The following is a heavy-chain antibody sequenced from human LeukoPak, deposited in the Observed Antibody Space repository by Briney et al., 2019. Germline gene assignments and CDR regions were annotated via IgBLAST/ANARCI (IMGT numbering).Heavy chain of an antibody. D-gene: IGHD3-9*01. Sequence: SETLSLTCTVSGGSISSYYWSWIRQPAGKGLEWIGRIYTSGSTNYSPSLKSRVTVSVDTSKNQFSLKLRSVTAADTAVYYCARLGGLRYDAFDIWGQGTMVTVSS. V-gene: IGHV4-4*07. CDR3: ARLGGLRYDAFDI. CDR2: IYTSGST. CDR1: GGSISSYY. J-gene: IGHJ3*02.